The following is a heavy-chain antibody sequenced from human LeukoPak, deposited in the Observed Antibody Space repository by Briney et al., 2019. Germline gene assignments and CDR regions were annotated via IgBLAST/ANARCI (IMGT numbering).Heavy chain of an antibody. J-gene: IGHJ4*02. CDR2: MNPNSGNT. D-gene: IGHD6-19*01. V-gene: IGHV1-8*01. CDR1: GYTFTSYD. Sequence: ASVKVSCKASGYTFTSYDINWVRQATGQGLEWMGWMNPNSGNTGYAQKFQGRVTMTEDTSTDTAYMELSSLRSEDTAVYYCATAVVAVAGIFDYWGQGTLVTVSS. CDR3: ATAVVAVAGIFDY.